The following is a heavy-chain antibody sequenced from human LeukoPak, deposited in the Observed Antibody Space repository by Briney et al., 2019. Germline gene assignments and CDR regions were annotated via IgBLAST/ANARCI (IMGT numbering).Heavy chain of an antibody. V-gene: IGHV3-21*01. Sequence: GGSLRLPCAVSGFTFRPYTMNWVRQPPGEGLEWVSSITGTSSYIYYADSVKGRFTISRDDAKNSLSLHMNSLRAEDTAVYYCARDGSYYGGYYFDSWGLGTLVTVSS. CDR2: ITGTSSYI. CDR3: ARDGSYYGGYYFDS. D-gene: IGHD1-26*01. J-gene: IGHJ4*02. CDR1: GFTFRPYT.